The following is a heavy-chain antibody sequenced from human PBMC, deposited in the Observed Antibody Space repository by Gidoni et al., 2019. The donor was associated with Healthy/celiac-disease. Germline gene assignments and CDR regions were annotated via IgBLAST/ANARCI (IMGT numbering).Heavy chain of an antibody. Sequence: EVQLLESGGGLVQPGGSLRLSCAASGFTFSSYAMSWVRQAPGKGLEWVSAISGSGGSTYYADSVEGRFTSSRDNSKNTLYLQMNSLRAEDTAVYYCAKGPRIVVVVAAHHFDYWGQGTLVTVSS. D-gene: IGHD2-15*01. CDR1: GFTFSSYA. V-gene: IGHV3-23*01. CDR3: AKGPRIVVVVAAHHFDY. CDR2: ISGSGGST. J-gene: IGHJ4*02.